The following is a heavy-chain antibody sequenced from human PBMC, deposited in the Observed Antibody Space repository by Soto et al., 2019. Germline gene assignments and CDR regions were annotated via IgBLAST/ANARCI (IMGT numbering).Heavy chain of an antibody. Sequence: QVQLVESGGGVVQPGRSLRLSCAASGFTFSSYAMHWVRQAPGKGLEWVAVISYDGSNKYYADYVKGRFTISRDNSKNTLYLQMNILRAEDTAVYYCARGVLRFLEWLAYGMDVWGQGTTLTVSS. J-gene: IGHJ6*02. CDR3: ARGVLRFLEWLAYGMDV. D-gene: IGHD3-3*01. CDR2: ISYDGSNK. CDR1: GFTFSSYA. V-gene: IGHV3-30-3*01.